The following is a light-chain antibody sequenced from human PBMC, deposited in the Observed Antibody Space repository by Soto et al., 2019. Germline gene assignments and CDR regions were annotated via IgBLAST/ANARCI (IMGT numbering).Light chain of an antibody. CDR1: KSVGTN. Sequence: EIVMTQSPATLSVSPGERAAFSVRPIKSVGTNFAWYQQNPGQAPRLLFYGASTRATGIPARFSGSGSGTEFTLTISSLQSEDFAVYYCQQYNNWPYTFGQGTKLEIK. CDR2: GAS. J-gene: IGKJ2*01. CDR3: QQYNNWPYT. V-gene: IGKV3-15*01.